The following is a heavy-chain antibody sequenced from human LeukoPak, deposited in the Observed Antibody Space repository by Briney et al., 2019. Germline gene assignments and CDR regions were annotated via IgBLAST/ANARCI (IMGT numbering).Heavy chain of an antibody. D-gene: IGHD3-10*01. J-gene: IGHJ3*02. CDR3: ARDDGSGSYYAFDI. CDR1: GFTFNDYT. V-gene: IGHV3-20*04. CDR2: ITWTGSGR. Sequence: GGSLRLSCAASGFTFNDYTMHWVRQTPGKGLEWVSGITWTGSGRDYADSVKGRFTISRDNAKNSLYLQMNSLRAEDTAVYYCARDDGSGSYYAFDIWGQGTMVTVSS.